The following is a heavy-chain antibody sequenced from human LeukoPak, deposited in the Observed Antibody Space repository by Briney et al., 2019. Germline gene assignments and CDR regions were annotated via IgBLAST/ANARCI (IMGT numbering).Heavy chain of an antibody. V-gene: IGHV4-39*01. CDR2: IYYSWVS. CDR1: GGSIITNDYW. CDR3: ARRQWTEGTQNGDS. D-gene: IGHD6-19*01. Sequence: RPSQTLSLTCVVSGGSIITNDYWWGWIRQPPGKGLEWIGSIYYSWVSYYNTSLKSRVTISVETSKNQFSRNLNSVTAADTAVYYCARRQWTEGTQNGDSWGQGTLITVSS. J-gene: IGHJ4*02.